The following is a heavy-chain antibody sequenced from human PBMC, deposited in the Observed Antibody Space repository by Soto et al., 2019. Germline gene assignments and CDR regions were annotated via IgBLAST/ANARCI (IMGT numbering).Heavy chain of an antibody. V-gene: IGHV1-24*01. CDR2: FDPEDGET. CDR1: GYTLTALS. Sequence: ASVKVSCKVSGYTLTALSMHWVRQAPVKGLEWMGGFDPEDGETIYAQKFQGRVTMTEDTSTDTAYMELSSLRSEDTAVYYCATGISQSKYQLLSPYYYYGMDVWGQGTTVTVS. CDR3: ATGISQSKYQLLSPYYYYGMDV. J-gene: IGHJ6*02. D-gene: IGHD2-2*01.